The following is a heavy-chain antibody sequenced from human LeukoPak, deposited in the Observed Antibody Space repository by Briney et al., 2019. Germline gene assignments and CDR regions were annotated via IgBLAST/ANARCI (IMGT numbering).Heavy chain of an antibody. Sequence: ASVKVSCKASGGTFSSYAIIWVRQAPGQGLEWMGGIIPIFGTANYAQKFQGRVTITTDESTSTAYMELSSLRSEDTAVYYCARDDYSSSSRWFDPWGQGTLVTVSS. J-gene: IGHJ5*02. CDR3: ARDDYSSSSRWFDP. CDR2: IIPIFGTA. V-gene: IGHV1-69*05. D-gene: IGHD6-6*01. CDR1: GGTFSSYA.